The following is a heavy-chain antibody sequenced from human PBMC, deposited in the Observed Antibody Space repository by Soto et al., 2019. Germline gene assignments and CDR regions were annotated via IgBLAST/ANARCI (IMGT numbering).Heavy chain of an antibody. J-gene: IGHJ4*02. CDR2: IYASGSP. Sequence: SETLSLTCTIHGGSISVYYCNWVRQPPGYELEWIGYIYASGSPYYNPSLRSRVTISADTSKNQISLKLTSPTAADTAVYYCARGVGSSPPRYWGRGTLVTVSS. D-gene: IGHD1-26*01. V-gene: IGHV4-59*01. CDR3: ARGVGSSPPRY. CDR1: GGSISVYY.